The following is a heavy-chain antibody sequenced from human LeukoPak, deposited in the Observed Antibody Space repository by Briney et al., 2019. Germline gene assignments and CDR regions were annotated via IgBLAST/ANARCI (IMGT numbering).Heavy chain of an antibody. J-gene: IGHJ6*02. Sequence: GGSLRLSCAASGFTFSIYAMHWVRQAPGKGLEWVAVISYDGSNKYYADSVKGRFTISRDNSKNTLYLQMNSLRAEDTAVYYCARDKWELLRYYYYGMDVWGQGTTVTVSS. CDR3: ARDKWELLRYYYYGMDV. V-gene: IGHV3-30*04. D-gene: IGHD1-26*01. CDR1: GFTFSIYA. CDR2: ISYDGSNK.